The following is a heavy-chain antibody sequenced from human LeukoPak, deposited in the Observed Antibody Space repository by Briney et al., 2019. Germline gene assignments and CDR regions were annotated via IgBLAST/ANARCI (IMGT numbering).Heavy chain of an antibody. D-gene: IGHD6-19*01. CDR3: AEGAVAGNQKPGGY. CDR1: GFTFSSYA. Sequence: PGGSLRLSCAASGFTFSSYAMSWVRQAPGKGLEWVSAISGSGGSTYYADSVKGRFTISRDNSKNTLYLQMNSLRAEDTAVYYCAEGAVAGNQKPGGYWGQGTLVTVSS. J-gene: IGHJ4*02. V-gene: IGHV3-23*01. CDR2: ISGSGGST.